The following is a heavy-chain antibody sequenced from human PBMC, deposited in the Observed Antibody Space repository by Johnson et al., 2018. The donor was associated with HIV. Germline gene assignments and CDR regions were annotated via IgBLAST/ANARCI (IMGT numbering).Heavy chain of an antibody. V-gene: IGHV3-9*01. CDR2: ISWNSGSL. D-gene: IGHD3-22*01. CDR3: AKDLRAYYYDSSGISQDAFDI. Sequence: VQLVESGGGVVQPGRSLRLSCAASGFTFSSYGIHWVRQAPGKGLEWAAGISWNSGSLGYAASVKGRFTISREKAKNSLYLQMNSLRAEDTALYYCAKDLRAYYYDSSGISQDAFDIWGQGTMVTVSS. CDR1: GFTFSSYG. J-gene: IGHJ3*02.